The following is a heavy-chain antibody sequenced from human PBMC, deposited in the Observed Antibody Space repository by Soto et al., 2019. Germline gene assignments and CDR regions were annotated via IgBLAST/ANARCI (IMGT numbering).Heavy chain of an antibody. V-gene: IGHV3-33*01. CDR3: ARNVRSSGSSIWFDT. CDR1: GFTLSNYG. Sequence: QVQLVESGGGVVQPGRSLTLSCVASGFTLSNYGMHWVRQAPGKGLEWVAVIWYDGTATYSADSVKGRFSISRDNAKNELFLQLSSLRAEDTAVYYCARNVRSSGSSIWFDTCGQGTLVTVAS. J-gene: IGHJ5*02. D-gene: IGHD3-10*01. CDR2: IWYDGTAT.